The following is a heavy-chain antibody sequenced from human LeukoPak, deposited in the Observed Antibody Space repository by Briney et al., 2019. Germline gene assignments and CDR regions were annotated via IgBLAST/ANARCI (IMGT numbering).Heavy chain of an antibody. CDR3: ARVNYYDSSGYYVFPLDY. D-gene: IGHD3-22*01. CDR2: IYYSGST. CDR1: GGSFSGYY. Sequence: SETLSLTCAVYGGSFSGYYWSWIRQPPGKGLEWIGYIYYSGSTNYNPSLKSRVTISVDTSKNQFSLKLSSVTAADTAVYYCARVNYYDSSGYYVFPLDYWGQGTLVTVSS. J-gene: IGHJ4*02. V-gene: IGHV4-59*01.